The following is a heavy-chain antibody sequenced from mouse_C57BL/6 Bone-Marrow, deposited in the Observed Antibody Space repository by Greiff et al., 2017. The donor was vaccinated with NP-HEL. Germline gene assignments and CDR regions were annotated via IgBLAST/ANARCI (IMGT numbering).Heavy chain of an antibody. CDR3: ARGGWLLKAYYFDD. J-gene: IGHJ2*01. D-gene: IGHD2-3*01. V-gene: IGHV1-55*01. CDR2: IYPGSGST. Sequence: QVHVKQSGAELVKPGASVQMSCKASGYTFTSYWITWVKQRPGQGLEWIGAIYPGSGSTNYNEKFKSKATLTVDTSSSTAYMQLSSLTSEDSAVYYCARGGWLLKAYYFDDWGQGTTLTVSS. CDR1: GYTFTSYW.